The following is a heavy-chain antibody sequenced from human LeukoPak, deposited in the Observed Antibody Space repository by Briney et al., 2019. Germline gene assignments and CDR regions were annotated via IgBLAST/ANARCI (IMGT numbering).Heavy chain of an antibody. CDR2: MYYSGST. CDR3: ARQKRGSCPMYAFDI. CDR1: GASISSSNDY. J-gene: IGHJ3*02. V-gene: IGHV4-39*01. Sequence: SETLSLTCTVSGASISSSNDYWGWIRQPPGKGLEWTGSMYYSGSTHYNPSLRRRVTIYADTSKNQFSLKLNSVTASDTAVYYCARQKRGSCPMYAFDIWGQGTKVTVSS. D-gene: IGHD1-26*01.